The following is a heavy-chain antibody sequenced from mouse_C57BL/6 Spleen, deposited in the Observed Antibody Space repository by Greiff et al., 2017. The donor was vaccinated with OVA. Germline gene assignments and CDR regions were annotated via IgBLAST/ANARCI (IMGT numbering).Heavy chain of an antibody. Sequence: QVQLQQSGTELVKPGASVKLSCKASGYTFTSYWMHWVKQRPGQGLEWIGNINPSNGGTNYNEKFKSKATLTVDKSSSTAYMQLSSLTSEDSAVYYCARSPTIVTTWFAYWGQGTLVTVSA. CDR3: ARSPTIVTTWFAY. D-gene: IGHD2-5*01. J-gene: IGHJ3*01. V-gene: IGHV1-53*01. CDR1: GYTFTSYW. CDR2: INPSNGGT.